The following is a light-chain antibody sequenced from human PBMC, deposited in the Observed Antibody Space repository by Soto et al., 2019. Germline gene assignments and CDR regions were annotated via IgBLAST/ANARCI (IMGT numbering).Light chain of an antibody. CDR1: QGISSY. Sequence: IQLPQSPSSLSASVGDGVTITCRASQGISSYLAWYQQKPGKAPKLLIYSASTLQSGVPSTFSGSGSGTGFTLTISNLQPEDFATYYCQQLNSFPFTFGGGTRVEIK. CDR3: QQLNSFPFT. V-gene: IGKV1-9*01. CDR2: SAS. J-gene: IGKJ4*01.